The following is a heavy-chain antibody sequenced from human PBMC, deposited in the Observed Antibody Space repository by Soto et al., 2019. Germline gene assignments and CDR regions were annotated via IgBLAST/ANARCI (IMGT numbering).Heavy chain of an antibody. J-gene: IGHJ6*02. D-gene: IGHD6-13*01. V-gene: IGHV4-4*02. CDR3: ARDQGIAAAGSYYYYGMDV. CDR2: IYHSGST. Sequence: PSETLSLTYAVSGGSISSSNWWSWVRQPPGKGLEWIGEIYHSGSTNYNPSLKSRVTISVDKSKNQFSLKLSSVTAADTAVYYCARDQGIAAAGSYYYYGMDVWGQGTTVTVSS. CDR1: GGSISSSNW.